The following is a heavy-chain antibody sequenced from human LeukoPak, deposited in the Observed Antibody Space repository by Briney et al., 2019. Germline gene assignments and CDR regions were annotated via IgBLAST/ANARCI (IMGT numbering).Heavy chain of an antibody. J-gene: IGHJ5*01. CDR1: GGSISSYY. V-gene: IGHV4-4*07. Sequence: PLETLSLTCTVSGGSISSYYWSWIRPSAGKGLEWIGRIYSSGSTNYNSSLKSRVTMSVDTSKNQFSLKLSSVTAADTAVYYCARDRPGGQWFESWGQGTLVTVSS. CDR3: ARDRPGGQWFES. CDR2: IYSSGST.